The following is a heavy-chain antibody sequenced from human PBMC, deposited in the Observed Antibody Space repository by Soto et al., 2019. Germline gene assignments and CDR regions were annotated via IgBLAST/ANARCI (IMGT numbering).Heavy chain of an antibody. Sequence: SETLSLTCTVSGGSISSSSYYWGWIRQPPGKGLEWIGSIYYSGSTYYNPSLKSRVTISVDTSKNQFSLKLSSVTAADTAVYYCARLYLDCSGGSCLYYFDYWGQGTLVTVSS. D-gene: IGHD2-15*01. CDR2: IYYSGST. CDR1: GGSISSSSYY. J-gene: IGHJ4*02. V-gene: IGHV4-39*01. CDR3: ARLYLDCSGGSCLYYFDY.